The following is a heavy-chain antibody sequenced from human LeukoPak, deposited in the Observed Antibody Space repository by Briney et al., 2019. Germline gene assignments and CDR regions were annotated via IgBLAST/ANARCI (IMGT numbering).Heavy chain of an antibody. V-gene: IGHV4-39*07. CDR1: GGSISSSSYY. J-gene: IGHJ5*02. CDR2: IYYSGST. Sequence: SETLSLTCTVSGGSISSSSYYWGWIRQPPGKGLEWIGSIYYSGSTYYNPSLKSRVTISVDTSKNQFSLKLSSVTAADTAVYYCARGHLRGGWFDPWGQGTLVTVSS. D-gene: IGHD3-10*01. CDR3: ARGHLRGGWFDP.